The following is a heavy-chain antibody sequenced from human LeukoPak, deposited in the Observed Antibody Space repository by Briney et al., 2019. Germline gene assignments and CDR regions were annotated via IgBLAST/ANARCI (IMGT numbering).Heavy chain of an antibody. Sequence: ASVKVSCKASGYTFTSYYMHWVRQAPGQGLEWMGIINPSGGSTSYAQKFQGRVTMTRDTSTSTVYMELSSLRSEDTAVYYCARADRSGYLVSWVPDYWGQGTLVTVSS. V-gene: IGHV1-46*01. CDR1: GYTFTSYY. CDR3: ARADRSGYLVSWVPDY. D-gene: IGHD3-22*01. J-gene: IGHJ4*02. CDR2: INPSGGST.